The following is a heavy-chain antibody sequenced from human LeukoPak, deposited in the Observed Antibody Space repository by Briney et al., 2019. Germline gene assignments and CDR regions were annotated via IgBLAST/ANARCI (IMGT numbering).Heavy chain of an antibody. J-gene: IGHJ3*02. Sequence: GESLKISCKAYGYSFTSYWIGWVRQMPGKGLERMGIIYPGDSDTRYSPSFQGQVTISADKSISTAYLQWSSLKASDTAMYYCARDRSSGYYTEDAFDIWGQGTMVTVSS. CDR2: IYPGDSDT. CDR1: GYSFTSYW. CDR3: ARDRSSGYYTEDAFDI. D-gene: IGHD3-22*01. V-gene: IGHV5-51*01.